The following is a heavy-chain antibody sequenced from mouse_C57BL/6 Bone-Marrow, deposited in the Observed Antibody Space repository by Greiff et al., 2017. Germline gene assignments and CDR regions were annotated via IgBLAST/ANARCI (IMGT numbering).Heavy chain of an antibody. J-gene: IGHJ1*03. CDR3: ARSRGATVVATRYFDV. D-gene: IGHD1-1*01. Sequence: VQLQQPGAELVKPGASVKLSCKASGYTFTSYWMHWVKQRPGRGLEWIGRIDPNSGGTKYNEKFKSKATLTVDKPSSTAYMQLSSLTSEDSAVYYCARSRGATVVATRYFDVWGTGTTVTVSS. CDR2: IDPNSGGT. CDR1: GYTFTSYW. V-gene: IGHV1-72*01.